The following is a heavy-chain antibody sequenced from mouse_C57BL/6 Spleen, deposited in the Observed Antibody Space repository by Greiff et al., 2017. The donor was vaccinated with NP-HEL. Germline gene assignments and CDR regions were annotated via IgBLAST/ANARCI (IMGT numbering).Heavy chain of an antibody. CDR2: IWSGGST. V-gene: IGHV2-2*01. CDR1: GFSLTSYG. J-gene: IGHJ4*01. Sequence: QVQLKESGPGLVQPSQSLSITCTVSGFSLTSYGVHWVRQSPGKGLEWLGVIWSGGSTDYNAAFISRLSISKDNSKSQVFFKMNSLQADDTAIYYCARIGGYYDYYAMDYWGQGTSVTVSS. D-gene: IGHD2-3*01. CDR3: ARIGGYYDYYAMDY.